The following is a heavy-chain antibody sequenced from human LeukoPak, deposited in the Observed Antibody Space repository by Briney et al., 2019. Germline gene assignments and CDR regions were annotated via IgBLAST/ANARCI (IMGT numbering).Heavy chain of an antibody. Sequence: PSETLSLACTVSGGSISSYYWSWIRQPPGKGLEWIGYIYYSGSTNYNPSLKSRVTISVDTSKNQFSLKLSSVTAADTAVYYCAGHDYGDYAGSFDPWGQGTLVTVSS. CDR2: IYYSGST. CDR1: GGSISSYY. D-gene: IGHD4-17*01. CDR3: AGHDYGDYAGSFDP. J-gene: IGHJ5*02. V-gene: IGHV4-59*01.